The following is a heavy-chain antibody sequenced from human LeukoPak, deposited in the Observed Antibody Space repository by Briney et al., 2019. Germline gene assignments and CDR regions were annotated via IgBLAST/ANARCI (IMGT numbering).Heavy chain of an antibody. CDR2: INPNSGGT. D-gene: IGHD2-2*02. CDR1: GYTFTGYY. Sequence: GASVKVSCKASGYTFTGYYMHWVRQAPGQGLEWMGWINPNSGGTNYARKFQGRVTMTRDTSISTAYMELSRLRSDDTAVYYCARDVCSSTSCYINWFDPWGQGTLVTVSS. CDR3: ARDVCSSTSCYINWFDP. V-gene: IGHV1-2*02. J-gene: IGHJ5*02.